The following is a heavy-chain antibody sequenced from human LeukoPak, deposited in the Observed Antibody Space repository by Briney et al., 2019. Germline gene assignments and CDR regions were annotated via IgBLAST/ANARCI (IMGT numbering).Heavy chain of an antibody. D-gene: IGHD3-22*01. V-gene: IGHV5-51*01. Sequence: GDSLKISCKGSGYSFTSYWIGWVGQMPGKGLEWMGIIYNGATDTRYSPSFQGQVTISADKSISTAYLQWSSLKASDTAMYYCARSSYYDSSGYYYEDNWFDPWGQGTLVTV. CDR1: GYSFTSYW. CDR2: IYNGATDT. CDR3: ARSSYYDSSGYYYEDNWFDP. J-gene: IGHJ5*02.